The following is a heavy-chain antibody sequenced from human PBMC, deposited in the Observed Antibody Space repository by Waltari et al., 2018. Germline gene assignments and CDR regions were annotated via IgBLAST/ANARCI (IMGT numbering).Heavy chain of an antibody. CDR2: IKPNSGGT. J-gene: IGHJ5*02. Sequence: QVQLVQSGAEVKKPGASVKVSCKASGYTFTGYYMHWVRQAPGQGLEWMGWIKPNSGGTNYAQKFQGWVTMTRETSISTAYMELSRLRSDDTAVYYCARELGYSSSWYGGNWFDPWGQGTLVTVSS. V-gene: IGHV1-2*04. CDR3: ARELGYSSSWYGGNWFDP. D-gene: IGHD6-13*01. CDR1: GYTFTGYY.